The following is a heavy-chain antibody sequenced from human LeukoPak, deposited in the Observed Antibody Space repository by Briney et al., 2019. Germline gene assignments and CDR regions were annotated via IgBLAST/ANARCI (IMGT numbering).Heavy chain of an antibody. CDR3: AKVPEAGTGYGMDV. CDR1: GFPFNTYV. Sequence: GGSLRLSCAASGFPFNTYVMSWVRQAPGKGLEWVSAINGGGSNTYYADSVKGRFTISRDNSKNMVYLQMNNLRADDTAVYYCAKVPEAGTGYGMDVWGQGTTVTVS. V-gene: IGHV3-23*01. J-gene: IGHJ6*02. CDR2: INGGGSNT. D-gene: IGHD2-2*01.